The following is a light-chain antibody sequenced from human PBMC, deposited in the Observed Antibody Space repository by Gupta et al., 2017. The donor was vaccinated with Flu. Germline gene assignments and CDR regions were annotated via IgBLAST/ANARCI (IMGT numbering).Light chain of an antibody. Sequence: APGQSVTISCSGSIGHNYVSWYQQFPGTAPKAVIYDDDKRPSEIPDRFSASKSGASATLAIAGLQTEDEATYYCATWDNTLNALFGGGTKLTVL. J-gene: IGLJ3*02. V-gene: IGLV1-51*01. CDR2: DDD. CDR3: ATWDNTLNAL. CDR1: IGHNY.